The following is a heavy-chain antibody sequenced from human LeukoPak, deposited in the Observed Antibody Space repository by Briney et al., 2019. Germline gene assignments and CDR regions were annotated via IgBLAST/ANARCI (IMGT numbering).Heavy chain of an antibody. J-gene: IGHJ5*02. V-gene: IGHV4-30-4*01. CDR2: IYYTAGS. D-gene: IGHD3-3*02. CDR1: GDSVTRDDYF. Sequence: PSETLSLTCSVSGDSVTRDDYFYSWTRQPPGEGLEWIAYIYYTAGSYYNPSLRSRVTMSIDTSRNQFSLKLSSVTAADTAVYYCARLAPIIGGYNWFDPWGQGTLVTVSS. CDR3: ARLAPIIGGYNWFDP.